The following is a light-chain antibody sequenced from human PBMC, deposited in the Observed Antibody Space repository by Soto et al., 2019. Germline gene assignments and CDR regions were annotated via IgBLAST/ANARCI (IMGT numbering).Light chain of an antibody. V-gene: IGLV2-11*01. J-gene: IGLJ2*01. CDR2: DVT. CDR3: RSYAGRYTLI. Sequence: QSVLTQPRSVSGSPGQSVTISCTGTSSDVGAYNYVSWYQQHPGKAPKMMIYDVTKRPSGVPDRFSGSKSGNTASLTISGLRAEDEADYYCRSYAGRYTLILGGGTKVTVL. CDR1: SSDVGAYNY.